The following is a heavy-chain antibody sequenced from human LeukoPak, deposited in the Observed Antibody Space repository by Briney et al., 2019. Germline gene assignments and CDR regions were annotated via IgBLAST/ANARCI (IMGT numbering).Heavy chain of an antibody. J-gene: IGHJ4*02. CDR2: INGSGGST. CDR3: ARARGYGSGNFDY. V-gene: IGHV3-23*01. D-gene: IGHD3-10*01. CDR1: GFTFSSYA. Sequence: GGSLRLSCAASGFTFSSYAMSWVRQAPGKGLEWVSDINGSGGSTYYADSVKGRFTISRDNSKNTLYLQMNSLRAEDTAVYYCARARGYGSGNFDYWGQGTLVTVSS.